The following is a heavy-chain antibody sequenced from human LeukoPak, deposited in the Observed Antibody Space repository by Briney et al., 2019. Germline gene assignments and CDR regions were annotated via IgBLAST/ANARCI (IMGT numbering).Heavy chain of an antibody. V-gene: IGHV4-59*08. J-gene: IGHJ4*02. CDR3: ARRGYGDYAYYFDY. Sequence: SETLSLTCTVPGGSISSYYWSWIRQPPGKGLEWIGYIYYSGSTNYNPSLKSRVTISVDTSKNQFSLKLSSVTAADTAVYYCARRGYGDYAYYFDYWGQGTLVTVSS. CDR1: GGSISSYY. CDR2: IYYSGST. D-gene: IGHD4-17*01.